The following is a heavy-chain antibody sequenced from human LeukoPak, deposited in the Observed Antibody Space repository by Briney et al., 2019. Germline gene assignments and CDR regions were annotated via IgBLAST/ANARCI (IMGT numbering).Heavy chain of an antibody. D-gene: IGHD2-2*01. J-gene: IGHJ4*02. CDR3: ARGVCSSTSCPIEY. CDR2: INPSSGGT. Sequence: ASVKVSCKASGYTFTGYYMHWVRQAPGQGLEWMGWINPSSGGTNYAQKFQGRVTMTRDTSISTAYMELSRLRSDDTALYYCARGVCSSTSCPIEYWGQGTLVTVSS. V-gene: IGHV1-2*02. CDR1: GYTFTGYY.